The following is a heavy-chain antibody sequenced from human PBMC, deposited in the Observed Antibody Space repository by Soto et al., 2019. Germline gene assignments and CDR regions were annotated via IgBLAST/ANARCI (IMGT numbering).Heavy chain of an antibody. J-gene: IGHJ4*02. Sequence: EVQLVESGGGLVEPGRSLRLSCAASGFTFDDYAMHWVRQGPGKGLEWVSRISWNSGNLGYADSVKGRFTISRDNAKNSLYLQMNSLRAEDTALYYCAKGASTTVFAFNDYWGQGTLVTVSS. D-gene: IGHD4-17*01. CDR1: GFTFDDYA. CDR2: ISWNSGNL. V-gene: IGHV3-9*01. CDR3: AKGASTTVFAFNDY.